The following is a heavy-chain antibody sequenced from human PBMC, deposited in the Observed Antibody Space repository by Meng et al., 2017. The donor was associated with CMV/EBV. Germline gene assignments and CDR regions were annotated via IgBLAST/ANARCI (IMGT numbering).Heavy chain of an antibody. CDR3: AKDLSPYSGSYLYYFDY. V-gene: IGHV4-59*01. CDR2: IYYTGNT. D-gene: IGHD1-26*01. J-gene: IGHJ4*02. Sequence: SETLSLTCTVSRGSIRSYYWSWIRQPPGKGLEWIGYIYYTGNTNYNSSLKSRVTISLNTSKNQFTLRLSSVTAADTAVYYCAKDLSPYSGSYLYYFDYWGQGTLVTVSS. CDR1: RGSIRSYY.